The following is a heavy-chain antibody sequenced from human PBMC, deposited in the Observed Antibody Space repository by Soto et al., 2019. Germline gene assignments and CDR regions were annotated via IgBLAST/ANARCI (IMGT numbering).Heavy chain of an antibody. V-gene: IGHV3-33*01. CDR3: ARDGYSGSYYGDYYYGMDV. Sequence: QVQLVESGGGVVQPGRSLRLSCAASGFTFSSYGMHWVRQAPGKGLEWVAVIWYDGSNKYYADSVKGRFTISRDNSKNTLYLQMNSLRAEDTAVDYCARDGYSGSYYGDYYYGMDVWGQGTTVTVSS. CDR2: IWYDGSNK. J-gene: IGHJ6*02. D-gene: IGHD1-26*01. CDR1: GFTFSSYG.